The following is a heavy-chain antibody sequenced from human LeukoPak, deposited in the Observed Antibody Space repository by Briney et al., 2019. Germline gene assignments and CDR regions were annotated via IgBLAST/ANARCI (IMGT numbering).Heavy chain of an antibody. V-gene: IGHV3-30*18. CDR2: ISYDGSSK. CDR1: GFTFSSYG. D-gene: IGHD3-10*01. CDR3: AKKASTGGYGSGSPFDY. Sequence: SLRLSCAASGFTFSSYGMHWVRQAPGKGLEWVAVISYDGSSKYYADSVKGRFTISRDNSKNTLYLQMNSLRAEDTAVYYCAKKASTGGYGSGSPFDYWGQGTLVTVSS. J-gene: IGHJ4*02.